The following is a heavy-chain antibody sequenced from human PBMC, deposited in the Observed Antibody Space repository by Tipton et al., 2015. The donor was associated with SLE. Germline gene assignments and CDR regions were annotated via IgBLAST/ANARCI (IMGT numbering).Heavy chain of an antibody. V-gene: IGHV4-61*02. Sequence: TLSLTCTVSGGSISSGDYHWSWIRQPAGKGLEWIGSAYITGNTYYNPSLKSRVTISVDTLKNQISLKLTSVTAADTALYYCVRDVADDLGAFDIWGQGTLVTVSS. CDR3: VRDVADDLGAFDI. D-gene: IGHD6-19*01. CDR1: GGSISSGDYH. CDR2: YITGNT. J-gene: IGHJ3*02.